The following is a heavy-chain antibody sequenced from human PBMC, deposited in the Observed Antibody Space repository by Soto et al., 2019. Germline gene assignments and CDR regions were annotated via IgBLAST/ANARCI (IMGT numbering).Heavy chain of an antibody. CDR2: TYYSGST. V-gene: IGHV4-39*01. J-gene: IGHJ6*02. CDR3: ARHYQEYYYGMDV. Sequence: KPSETLSLTCTVSGGSISSSSYYWGWIRQPPGKGLEWIGSTYYSGSTYYNPSLESRVTISVDTSKNQFSLKLSSVTAADTAVYYCARHYQEYYYGMDVWGQGTTVTVSS. D-gene: IGHD3-16*02. CDR1: GGSISSSSYY.